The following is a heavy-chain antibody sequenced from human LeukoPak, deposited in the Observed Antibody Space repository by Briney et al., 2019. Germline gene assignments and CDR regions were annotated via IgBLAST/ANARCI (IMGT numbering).Heavy chain of an antibody. V-gene: IGHV3-66*01. Sequence: GGSLRLSCAASELTVSSNYMCWVRQAPEKGLEWVSSIYSGGSTYYADSVKGRFTISRDNSKNTPYVQMNSLRAEDTAVYYCARDCSGGSCYSRAEAFDIWGQGTMVTVSS. CDR1: ELTVSSNY. CDR2: IYSGGST. CDR3: ARDCSGGSCYSRAEAFDI. J-gene: IGHJ3*02. D-gene: IGHD2-15*01.